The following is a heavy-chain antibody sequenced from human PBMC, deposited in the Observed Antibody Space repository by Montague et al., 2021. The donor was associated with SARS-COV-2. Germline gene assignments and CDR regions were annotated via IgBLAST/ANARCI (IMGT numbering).Heavy chain of an antibody. D-gene: IGHD2-8*02. J-gene: IGHJ2*01. CDR1: GGSISSSSYY. Sequence: SETLSLTCTVSGGSISSSSYYWGWIRQPPGKGLEWIGSIYYSGSTYYNPSLKSRVTISVDTSKNQFSLKLSSVTAADTAVYYCARSDLSVIVLVVYATRGGYFDPWGRGTLVTVSS. V-gene: IGHV4-39*07. CDR3: ARSDLSVIVLVVYATRGGYFDP. CDR2: IYYSGST.